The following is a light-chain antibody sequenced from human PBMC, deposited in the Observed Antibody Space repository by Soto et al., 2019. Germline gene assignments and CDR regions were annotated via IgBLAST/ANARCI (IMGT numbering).Light chain of an antibody. CDR1: HNINYY. Sequence: EIQMTQSPSAMSASVGDRVTISCRASHNINYYLAWFQQKPGKVPKRLIYSASSLQSGVPSRFSGSGSGTEFTLTITGLQPEDTAIYYCLQHNSYPLTFGGGTKVEIK. CDR3: LQHNSYPLT. CDR2: SAS. J-gene: IGKJ4*01. V-gene: IGKV1-17*03.